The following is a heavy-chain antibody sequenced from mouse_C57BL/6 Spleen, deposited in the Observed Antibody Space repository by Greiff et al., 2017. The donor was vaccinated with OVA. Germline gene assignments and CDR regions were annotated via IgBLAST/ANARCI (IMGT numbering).Heavy chain of an antibody. CDR1: GYTFTSYW. CDR3: ARGGGREREFAY. D-gene: IGHD3-3*01. J-gene: IGHJ3*01. V-gene: IGHV1-55*01. Sequence: QVQLQQPGAELVKPGASVKMSCKASGYTFTSYWITWVKQRPGQGLEWIGDIYPGSGSTNYNEKFKSKATLTVDTSSSTAYMQPSSLTSEDSAVYYWARGGGREREFAYWGQGTLVTVSA. CDR2: IYPGSGST.